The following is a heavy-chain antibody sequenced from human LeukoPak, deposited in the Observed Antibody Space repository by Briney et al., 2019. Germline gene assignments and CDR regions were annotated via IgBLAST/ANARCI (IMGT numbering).Heavy chain of an antibody. CDR2: INPNSGVT. CDR3: ARVSLIYGSGSYYQSPLAY. Sequence: GASVNVSCKTSGYSFTDYYVHWVRQAPGQGLEWMGWINPNSGVTNYAQKFQGWVTMTRDTSISTAYMELNRLRSDDTAVYYCARVSLIYGSGSYYQSPLAYWGQGTLVTVSS. V-gene: IGHV1-2*04. D-gene: IGHD3-10*01. CDR1: GYSFTDYY. J-gene: IGHJ4*02.